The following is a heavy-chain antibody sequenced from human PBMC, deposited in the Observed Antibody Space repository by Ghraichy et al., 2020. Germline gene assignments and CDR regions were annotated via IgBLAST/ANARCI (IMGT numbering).Heavy chain of an antibody. CDR3: AKAAGSSSYYLFEY. J-gene: IGHJ4*02. D-gene: IGHD3-22*01. CDR2: ITSSAGGT. V-gene: IGHV3-23*01. Sequence: GGSLRLSCAASGFTFSSYAMSWVRQAPGKGLEWVSSITSSAGGTYYADSVKGRFTISRDSSKNTLYLQMISLRAEDTALYYCAKAAGSSSYYLFEYWGQGSLVTVSS. CDR1: GFTFSSYA.